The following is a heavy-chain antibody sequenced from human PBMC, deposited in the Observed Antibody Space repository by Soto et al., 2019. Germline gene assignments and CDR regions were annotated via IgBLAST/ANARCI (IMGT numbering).Heavy chain of an antibody. J-gene: IGHJ6*02. CDR3: AKEVYGAARGAMDV. V-gene: IGHV3-23*01. CDR1: GFTFSNNV. D-gene: IGHD2-8*01. Sequence: EVQLLESGGGLVQPGGSLRLSCAASGFTFSNNVMNWVRQAPGKGLEWVSGITDNGGSTYYADSVKGRCTISRDNSKNTLYLQMNRLRVDDTSVYYCAKEVYGAARGAMDVWGQGTTAIVSS. CDR2: ITDNGGST.